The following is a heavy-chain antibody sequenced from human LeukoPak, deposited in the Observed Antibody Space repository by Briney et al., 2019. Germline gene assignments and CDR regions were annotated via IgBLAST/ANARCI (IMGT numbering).Heavy chain of an antibody. D-gene: IGHD5-12*01. Sequence: GESLKISCKGSGYSFTSYWIGWVRQMPGKGLEWMGIIYPGDSDTRYSPSFQGQVTISADKSISTAYLQWSSLKASDTAMYYCARQPNSGYDGGHWFDPWGQGTLVTVSS. CDR2: IYPGDSDT. V-gene: IGHV5-51*01. J-gene: IGHJ5*02. CDR3: ARQPNSGYDGGHWFDP. CDR1: GYSFTSYW.